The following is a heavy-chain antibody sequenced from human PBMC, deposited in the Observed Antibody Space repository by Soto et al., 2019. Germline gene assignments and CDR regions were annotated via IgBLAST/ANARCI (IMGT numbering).Heavy chain of an antibody. V-gene: IGHV3-64*01. D-gene: IGHD1-7*01. J-gene: IGHJ4*02. Sequence: EVQLAESGGGMVQPVGSLRLSCVASGFTFSSYDMHWVRQAPGKGLEYVSSISSNGGTTYYGNSVKGRFTISRDNSKTTLYLQMGSFRAEGMAVYYCVRRVSGNYDYWGQGTLVTVSS. CDR2: ISSNGGTT. CDR1: GFTFSSYD. CDR3: VRRVSGNYDY.